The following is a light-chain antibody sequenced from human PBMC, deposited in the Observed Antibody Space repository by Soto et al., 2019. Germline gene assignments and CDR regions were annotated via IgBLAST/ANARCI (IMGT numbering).Light chain of an antibody. CDR1: NSDIGEYNF. CDR3: YSYRTGSTYV. V-gene: IGLV2-14*01. CDR2: AVG. Sequence: QSVLTQPASVSGSPGQSITIACTGTNSDIGEYNFVSWYQQHPGKAPKLLIYAVGNRPSGVSNRFSGSKSGNTAFLTISGVQAEDAAYCYCYSYRTGSTYVFGTGTKVTVL. J-gene: IGLJ1*01.